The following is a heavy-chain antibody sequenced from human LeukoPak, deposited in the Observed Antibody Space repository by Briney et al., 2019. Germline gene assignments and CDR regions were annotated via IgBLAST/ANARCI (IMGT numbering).Heavy chain of an antibody. CDR2: IYTSGRT. V-gene: IGHV4-4*07. CDR1: GVSISSHF. D-gene: IGHD3-16*02. Sequence: PSETLSHTCTVSGVSISSHFWSWIRPPGERGLEWIGRIYTSGRTHYNPSLKSRVTMSVDTSKNQFSLKLSSVTAADTAVYYCARERGYYGYVWGSYRERNVFDYWGQGTLVTVSS. J-gene: IGHJ4*02. CDR3: ARERGYYGYVWGSYRERNVFDY.